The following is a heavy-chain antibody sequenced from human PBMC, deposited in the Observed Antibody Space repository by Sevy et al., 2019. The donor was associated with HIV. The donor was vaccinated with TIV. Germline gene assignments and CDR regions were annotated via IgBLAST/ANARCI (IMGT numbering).Heavy chain of an antibody. J-gene: IGHJ3*02. D-gene: IGHD6-19*01. CDR2: ISYDGSNK. Sequence: GGSLRLSCAASGFTFSSYAMHWVRQAPGKGLEWVAVISYDGSNKYYVDSVKGRFTISRDNSKNTLYLQMNSLRAEDTAVYYCAGSSGWYGHDAFDIWGQGTMVTVSS. CDR3: AGSSGWYGHDAFDI. V-gene: IGHV3-30-3*01. CDR1: GFTFSSYA.